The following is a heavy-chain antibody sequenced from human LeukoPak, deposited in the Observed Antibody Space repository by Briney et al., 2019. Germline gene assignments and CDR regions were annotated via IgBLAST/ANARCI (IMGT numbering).Heavy chain of an antibody. CDR1: GFTVSSNY. CDR2: IYSGGNT. CDR3: AKGGVDPHPLY. V-gene: IGHV3-53*01. Sequence: PGGSLRLSCTASGFTVSSNYMSWVRQAPGKGLEWLSVIYSGGNTYYADSVKGRFTISRDNSKNTVYLQMNSLRAEDTAVYYCAKGGVDPHPLYWGRGTLVTVSS. J-gene: IGHJ4*02. D-gene: IGHD5-12*01.